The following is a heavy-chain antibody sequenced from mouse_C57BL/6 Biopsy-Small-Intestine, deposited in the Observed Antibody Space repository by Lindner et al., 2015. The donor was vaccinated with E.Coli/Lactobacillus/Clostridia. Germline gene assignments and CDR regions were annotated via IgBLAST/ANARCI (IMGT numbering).Heavy chain of an antibody. Sequence: VQLQESGAELARPGASVEMSCKASGYTFTSYTMHWVKQRPGQGLEWIGYINPSSGYTKYNQKFKDKATLTADKSSSTAYMELNSLTSEDSAVYYCARGDYSKLAWFAYWGQGTLVTVSA. CDR3: ARGDYSKLAWFAY. CDR2: INPSSGYT. V-gene: IGHV1-4*01. J-gene: IGHJ3*01. D-gene: IGHD2-5*01. CDR1: GYTFTSYT.